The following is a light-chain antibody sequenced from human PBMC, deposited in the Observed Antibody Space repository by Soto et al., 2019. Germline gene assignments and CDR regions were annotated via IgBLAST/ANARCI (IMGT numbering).Light chain of an antibody. V-gene: IGLV1-40*01. CDR2: GNS. CDR3: QSYDSSLTSLG. J-gene: IGLJ3*02. Sequence: QSVLTQPPSVSGPPGQRVTISCTGKSSNIGTVYDVHWYLQLPGTAPTLLIYGNSNRPSGVPDRFSISKSDTSVSLAITGLQAEDEADYYCQSYDSSLTSLGFAGGTKVTV. CDR1: SSNIGTVYD.